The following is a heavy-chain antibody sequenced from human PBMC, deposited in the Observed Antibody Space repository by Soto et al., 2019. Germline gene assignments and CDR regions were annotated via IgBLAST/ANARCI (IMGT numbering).Heavy chain of an antibody. V-gene: IGHV4-59*08. Sequence: SETLSLTCTVSGGSISSYYWSWIRQPPGKGLEWIGYIYYSGSTNYNPSLESRVTISVDTSKNQFSLKLSSVTAADTAVYYCARGHDYGGNYYYYGMDVWGQGTTVTVSS. J-gene: IGHJ6*02. D-gene: IGHD4-17*01. CDR2: IYYSGST. CDR3: ARGHDYGGNYYYYGMDV. CDR1: GGSISSYY.